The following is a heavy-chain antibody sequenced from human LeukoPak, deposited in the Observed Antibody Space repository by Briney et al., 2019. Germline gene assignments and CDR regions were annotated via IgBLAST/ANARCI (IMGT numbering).Heavy chain of an antibody. D-gene: IGHD5-12*01. V-gene: IGHV4-39*01. Sequence: PSETLSLNCTVSGDSISSSSYCWDWIRQPPGKGLEWIGNIYNSANTHYNPSLKTRITMSVDTSTNQFSLKLNSVTAADTGIYYCARHSRSAYTGYEDAFDIWGQGKMVTVSS. CDR2: IYNSANT. CDR3: ARHSRSAYTGYEDAFDI. J-gene: IGHJ3*02. CDR1: GDSISSSSYC.